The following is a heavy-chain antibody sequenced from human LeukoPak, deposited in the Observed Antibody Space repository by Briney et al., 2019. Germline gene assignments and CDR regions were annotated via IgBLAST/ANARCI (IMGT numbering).Heavy chain of an antibody. CDR1: GYTFTGYY. J-gene: IGHJ6*04. CDR2: INPNSGGT. Sequence: ASVKVSCQASGYTFTGYYMHWVRQAPGQGSEGVGWINPNSGGTNYAQKFQGSVNITRDTSISTAYMELSRLRSDDTAVYYCARRGPGAAYGMDVWGKGTTVTVSS. V-gene: IGHV1-2*04. D-gene: IGHD3-10*01. CDR3: ARRGPGAAYGMDV.